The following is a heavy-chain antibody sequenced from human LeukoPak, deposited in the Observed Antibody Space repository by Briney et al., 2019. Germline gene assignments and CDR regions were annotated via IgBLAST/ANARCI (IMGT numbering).Heavy chain of an antibody. V-gene: IGHV3-21*01. D-gene: IGHD1-26*01. Sequence: GGSLRLSCAASGFTFSSYSMNWVRQAPGKGLESVSSISSSSSYIYYADPVRGRFTISRDNAKNSLYLQMNSLRAEDTAVYYCARGGVGATAYWGQGTLVTVSS. J-gene: IGHJ4*02. CDR2: ISSSSSYI. CDR3: ARGGVGATAY. CDR1: GFTFSSYS.